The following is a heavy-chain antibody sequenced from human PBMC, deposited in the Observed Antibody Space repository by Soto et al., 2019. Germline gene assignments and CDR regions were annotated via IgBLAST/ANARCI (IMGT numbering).Heavy chain of an antibody. D-gene: IGHD3-9*01. CDR2: IDAGNGNT. CDR3: ARSKPDYSGCDY. CDR1: GYTFTRIA. J-gene: IGHJ4*02. V-gene: IGHV1-3*01. Sequence: QVQLVQSGAEVKKPGASVKVSCKASGYTFTRIAIPWLRQAPGKRLEWIGKIDAGNGNTKYSQQFPGRVTITRDTFATAVYDERITLQSEETSIYYCARSKPDYSGCDYWGQGTLVTVSS.